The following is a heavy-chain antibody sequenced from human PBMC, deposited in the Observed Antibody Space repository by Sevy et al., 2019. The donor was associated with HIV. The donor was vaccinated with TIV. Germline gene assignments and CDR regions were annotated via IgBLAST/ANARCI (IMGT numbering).Heavy chain of an antibody. CDR3: ARNYYYMDV. V-gene: IGHV5-51*01. J-gene: IGHJ6*03. Sequence: GESLKISCKGSGYSFSSYWIGWVRQMPGKGLEWMGIIYRDDSDARYSPSFEGQVTISADKSISTAYLQWSSLKASDTAMYYCARNYYYMDVWGKGTTVTVSS. CDR1: GYSFSSYW. CDR2: IYRDDSDA.